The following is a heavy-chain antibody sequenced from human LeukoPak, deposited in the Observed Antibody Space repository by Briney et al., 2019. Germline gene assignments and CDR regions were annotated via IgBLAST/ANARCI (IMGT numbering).Heavy chain of an antibody. CDR1: GGTFSSYA. CDR3: ETGHRYGPSIYYYYMDV. J-gene: IGHJ6*03. V-gene: IGHV1-69*06. CDR2: IIPIFGTA. D-gene: IGHD3-9*01. Sequence: SVKVSCKASGGTFSSYAISWVRQAPGQGLEWMGGIIPIFGTANYAQKFQGRVTVTADKSTSTAYMELSSLSCEDTAVYYCETGHRYGPSIYYYYMDVWGKGTTVTVSS.